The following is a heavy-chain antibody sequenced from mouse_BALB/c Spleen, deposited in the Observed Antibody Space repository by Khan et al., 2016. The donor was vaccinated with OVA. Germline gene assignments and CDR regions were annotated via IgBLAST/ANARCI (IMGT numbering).Heavy chain of an antibody. CDR1: GFTFSTYG. CDR2: INTGGAYT. CDR3: ARLAYYYNSEGFTY. D-gene: IGHD1-1*01. Sequence: EVQLVESGGDFVRPGGSLKLSCAASGFTFSTYGMSWVRQTPDKRLEWVATINTGGAYTYYPDSVKGRFTISRDNDKNTLYLQLSSLKSEDTAIDYCARLAYYYNSEGFTYWGQGTLVTVSA. V-gene: IGHV5-6*01. J-gene: IGHJ3*01.